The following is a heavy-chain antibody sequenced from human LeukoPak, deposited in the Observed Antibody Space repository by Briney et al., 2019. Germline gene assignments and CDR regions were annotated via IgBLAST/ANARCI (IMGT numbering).Heavy chain of an antibody. D-gene: IGHD3-22*01. Sequence: GESLKISREGSGYRFTTYWIGWVRQMPGKGLEWMGIVYPGDSDTRYSPSFQGQVTISADKSISTAYLQWSSLKASDTAMYYCARGHYDSSGYYYPYFDYWGQGTLVTVSS. V-gene: IGHV5-51*01. CDR2: VYPGDSDT. CDR3: ARGHYDSSGYYYPYFDY. CDR1: GYRFTTYW. J-gene: IGHJ4*02.